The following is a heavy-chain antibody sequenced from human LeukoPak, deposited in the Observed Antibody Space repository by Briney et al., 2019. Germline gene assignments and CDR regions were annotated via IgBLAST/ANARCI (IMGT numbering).Heavy chain of an antibody. D-gene: IGHD6-13*01. CDR2: INTNTGNP. V-gene: IGHV7-4-1*02. CDR3: ARSAAACNSFSDYYYMDV. J-gene: IGHJ6*03. CDR1: GYTFTSYA. Sequence: GASVKLSCKASGYTFTSYAMNWLRQAPGQGLEWRGWINTNTGNPTYAQGFTGRFVFSLDTSVSTAYLQISSLKAEDTAVYYCARSAAACNSFSDYYYMDVWGKGTTVTVSS.